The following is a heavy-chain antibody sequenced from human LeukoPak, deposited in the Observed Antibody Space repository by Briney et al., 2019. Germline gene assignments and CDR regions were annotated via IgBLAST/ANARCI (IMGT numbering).Heavy chain of an antibody. D-gene: IGHD2-2*01. J-gene: IGHJ4*02. CDR1: GYTFTSYD. CDR2: MNPNRGNT. V-gene: IGHV1-8*01. Sequence: ASVKVSCKASGYTFTSYDINWVRQATGQGLEWMGWMNPNRGNTGYAQKFQGRVTMTRNTSISTAYMELSSLRSEDTAVYYCATEPERRIVVVPAASDYWGQGTLVTVSS. CDR3: ATEPERRIVVVPAASDY.